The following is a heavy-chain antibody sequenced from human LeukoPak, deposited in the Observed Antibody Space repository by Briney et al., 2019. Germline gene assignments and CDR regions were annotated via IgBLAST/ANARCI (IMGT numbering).Heavy chain of an antibody. CDR1: GFTFSDYY. V-gene: IGHV3-11*01. Sequence: LXXXAXGFTFSDYYMSWIRQAPGKGLEWVSSISSSGSTIYYADSVKGRFTISRDNAKNSLYLQMNSLRAEDTAVYYCASSSGYRVELDYWGQGTLVTVSS. J-gene: IGHJ4*02. D-gene: IGHD3-22*01. CDR2: ISSSGSTI. CDR3: ASSSGYRVELDY.